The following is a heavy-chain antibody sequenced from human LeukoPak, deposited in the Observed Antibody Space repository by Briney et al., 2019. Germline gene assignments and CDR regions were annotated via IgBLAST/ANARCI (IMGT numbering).Heavy chain of an antibody. CDR3: ARGSYYDSSGYYYAWEVYFDY. D-gene: IGHD3-22*01. J-gene: IGHJ4*02. CDR2: IYHSGST. CDR1: GYSISSGYY. Sequence: PSETLSLTCTVSGYSISSGYYWGWIRQPPGKGLEWIGSIYHSGSTYYNPSLKSRVTISVDTSKNQFSLKLSSVTAADTAVYYCARGSYYDSSGYYYAWEVYFDYWGQGTLVTVSS. V-gene: IGHV4-38-2*02.